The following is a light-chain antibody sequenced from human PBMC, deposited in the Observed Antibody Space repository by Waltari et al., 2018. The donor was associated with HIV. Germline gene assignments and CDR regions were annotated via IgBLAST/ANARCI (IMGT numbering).Light chain of an antibody. V-gene: IGKV1-39*01. CDR2: AAS. Sequence: DIQMTQSPSSLSASVGDSVTISCRASQSITTYLNWYHQTPGKAPKLLIYAASSLHSGVPSRFSGSGSGTDFTLTISSLQPDDFATYYCQQSYSSLSFGQGTRLDIK. CDR1: QSITTY. J-gene: IGKJ5*01. CDR3: QQSYSSLS.